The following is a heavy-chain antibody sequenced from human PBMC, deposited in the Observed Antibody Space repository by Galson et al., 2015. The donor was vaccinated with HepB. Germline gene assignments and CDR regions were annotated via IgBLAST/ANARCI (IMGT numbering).Heavy chain of an antibody. D-gene: IGHD3-22*01. J-gene: IGHJ4*02. CDR1: GLIFSNSV. V-gene: IGHV3-30*04. Sequence: CAASGLIFSNSVMHWVRQAPGKGLEWVALISADDGRNKNYADSVKGRFTISRDNSKNTVFLEMISLRAEDTAVYYCAREGFSSGHAGIFDCWGQGTLVTVSS. CDR3: AREGFSSGHAGIFDC. CDR2: ISADDGRNK.